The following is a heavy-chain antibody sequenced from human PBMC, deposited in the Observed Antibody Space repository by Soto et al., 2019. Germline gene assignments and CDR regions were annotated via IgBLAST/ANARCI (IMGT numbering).Heavy chain of an antibody. D-gene: IGHD5-18*01. CDR2: IIPMFGTE. V-gene: IGHV1-69*01. Sequence: QVQLVQSGAEVWKPGSSVKVSCKASGGTFSSDAISWVRQAPGQGLEWMGGIIPMFGTENYSEKFHERVTITADESTSTAYMEVSSLRSEDTAVYYCARAVEMATAPLTTWGQGTVVIVSS. CDR1: GGTFSSDA. CDR3: ARAVEMATAPLTT. J-gene: IGHJ5*02.